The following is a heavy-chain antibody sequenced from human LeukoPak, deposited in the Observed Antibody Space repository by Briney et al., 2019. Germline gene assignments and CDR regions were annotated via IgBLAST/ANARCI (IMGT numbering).Heavy chain of an antibody. Sequence: ASVKVSCKASVYTFTGYYMHWVRQAPGQGLEWMGWINPNSGGTNYAQKFQGRVTMTRDTSISTAYMELSRLRSDDTAVYYCARVPRGYCSGGSCYTPGYFQHWGQGTLVTVSS. J-gene: IGHJ1*01. V-gene: IGHV1-2*02. CDR1: VYTFTGYY. CDR2: INPNSGGT. CDR3: ARVPRGYCSGGSCYTPGYFQH. D-gene: IGHD2-15*01.